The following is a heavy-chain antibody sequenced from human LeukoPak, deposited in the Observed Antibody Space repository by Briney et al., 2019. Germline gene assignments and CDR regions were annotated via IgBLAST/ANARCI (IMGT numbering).Heavy chain of an antibody. V-gene: IGHV3-20*04. CDR2: INWNGGST. J-gene: IGHJ3*02. CDR3: ARDQYTMMGNAFDI. Sequence: PGGSLRLSCAASGFTFDDYGMSWVRQAPGKGLEWVSGINWNGGSTGYADSVKGRFTISRDNAKNSLYLQMNSLRAEDTALYYCARDQYTMMGNAFDIWGQGTMVTVSS. CDR1: GFTFDDYG. D-gene: IGHD3-22*01.